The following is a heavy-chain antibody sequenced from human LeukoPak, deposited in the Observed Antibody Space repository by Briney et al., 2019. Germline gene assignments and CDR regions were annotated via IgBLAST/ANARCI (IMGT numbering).Heavy chain of an antibody. D-gene: IGHD6-13*01. CDR1: GYTFTSYA. V-gene: IGHV7-4-1*02. CDR2: INTNTGNP. Sequence: ASVKVSCKASGYTFTSYAMNWVRQAPGQGLEWMGWINTNTGNPTYAQGLTGRFVFSLDTSVSTAYLQISSLKAEDTAVYYCARAYSSSWFSADYYFDYWGQGTLVTVSS. CDR3: ARAYSSSWFSADYYFDY. J-gene: IGHJ4*02.